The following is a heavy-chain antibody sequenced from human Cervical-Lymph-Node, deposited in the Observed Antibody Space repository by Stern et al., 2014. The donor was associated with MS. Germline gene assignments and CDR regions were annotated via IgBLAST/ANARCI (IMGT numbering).Heavy chain of an antibody. Sequence: VQLVESGAAVKKPGSSVKVSCKASGGTFSSYAISWVRQAPGQGLEWMGGVSPIFGTANYAQKFQGRVTITADESTSTAYMELSSLRSEDTAVYYCARGELKEGLVRGMDVWGQGTTVTVSS. D-gene: IGHD1-26*01. CDR1: GGTFSSYA. V-gene: IGHV1-69*01. J-gene: IGHJ6*02. CDR3: ARGELKEGLVRGMDV. CDR2: VSPIFGTA.